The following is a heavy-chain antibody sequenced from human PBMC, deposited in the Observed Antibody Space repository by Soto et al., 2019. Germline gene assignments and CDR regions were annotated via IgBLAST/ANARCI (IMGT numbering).Heavy chain of an antibody. Sequence: SETLSLTCAVYGGSFSGYYWSWIRQPPGKGLEWIGEINHSGSTNYNPSLKSRVTISVDTSKNQFSLKLSSVTAADTAVYYCARRITMVRGVIITGFDYWGQGTLVTVSS. CDR1: GGSFSGYY. CDR3: ARRITMVRGVIITGFDY. CDR2: INHSGST. V-gene: IGHV4-34*01. D-gene: IGHD3-10*01. J-gene: IGHJ4*02.